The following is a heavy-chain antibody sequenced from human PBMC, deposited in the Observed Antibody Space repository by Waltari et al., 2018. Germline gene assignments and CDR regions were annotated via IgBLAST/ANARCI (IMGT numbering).Heavy chain of an antibody. D-gene: IGHD1-26*01. J-gene: IGHJ4*02. V-gene: IGHV3-53*01. Sequence: EVQLVESGGGLIQPGGSLRPSCAASGFPASPNYMTWVRQAPGKGLEWLSVIYRGGSTYYADSVKGRFTISRDNSKNTLYLQMNSLRAEDTAVYYCVRDPSGSYPGDYWGQGTLVTVSS. CDR3: VRDPSGSYPGDY. CDR1: GFPASPNY. CDR2: IYRGGST.